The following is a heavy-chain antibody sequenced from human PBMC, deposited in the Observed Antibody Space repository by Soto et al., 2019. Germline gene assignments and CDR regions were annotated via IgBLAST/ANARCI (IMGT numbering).Heavy chain of an antibody. V-gene: IGHV4-34*01. CDR2: INHSGST. D-gene: IGHD3-16*02. CDR3: ARAVSPYDYTWGSYRYQHYYYYMDV. CDR1: GGSFSGYY. Sequence: QVQLQQWGAGLLKPSETLSLTCAVYGGSFSGYYWSWIRQPPGKGLEWIGEINHSGSTNYNPSLKSRVTISVDTSKNQFSLKLSSVTAADTAVYYCARAVSPYDYTWGSYRYQHYYYYMDVWGKGTTVTVSS. J-gene: IGHJ6*03.